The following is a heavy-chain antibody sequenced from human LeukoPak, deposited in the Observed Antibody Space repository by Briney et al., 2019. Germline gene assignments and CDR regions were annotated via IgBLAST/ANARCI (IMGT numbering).Heavy chain of an antibody. Sequence: GGSLRLSCAASGFTFSSYAMSWVRQAPGKGLEWVSAISGSGGSTYYADSVKGRFTISRDNSKNTLYLQMNSLRAEDTAAYYCAKSREGTYYDILTGYWGQGTLVTVSS. J-gene: IGHJ4*02. CDR2: ISGSGGST. CDR1: GFTFSSYA. V-gene: IGHV3-23*01. D-gene: IGHD3-9*01. CDR3: AKSREGTYYDILTGY.